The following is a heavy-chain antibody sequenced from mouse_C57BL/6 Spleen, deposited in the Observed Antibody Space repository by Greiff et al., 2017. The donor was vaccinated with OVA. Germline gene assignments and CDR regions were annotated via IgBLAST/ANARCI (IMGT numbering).Heavy chain of an antibody. V-gene: IGHV1-5*01. J-gene: IGHJ2*01. CDR2: IYPGNSDT. Sequence: VQLQQSGTVLARPGASVKMSCKTSGYTFTSYWMHWVKQRPGQGLEWIGAIYPGNSDTSYNQKFKGKAKLTAVTSASTAYMELSSLTNEDSAVYYCTRGEYYGSRRDYFDYWGQGTTLSVSS. CDR3: TRGEYYGSRRDYFDY. CDR1: GYTFTSYW. D-gene: IGHD1-1*01.